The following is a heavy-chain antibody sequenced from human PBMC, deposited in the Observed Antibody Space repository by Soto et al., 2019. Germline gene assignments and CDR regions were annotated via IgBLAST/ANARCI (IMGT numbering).Heavy chain of an antibody. D-gene: IGHD2-15*01. J-gene: IGHJ6*03. CDR3: ARDTMGCSGGSCFVYYYYMDV. V-gene: IGHV4-34*01. CDR1: GGSFSGYY. CDR2: INHSGST. Sequence: SETLSLTCAVYGGSFSGYYWSWIRQPPGKGLEWIGEINHSGSTNYNPSLKSRVTISVDTSKNQFSLKLSSVTAADTAVYYCARDTMGCSGGSCFVYYYYMDVWGKGTTVTVSS.